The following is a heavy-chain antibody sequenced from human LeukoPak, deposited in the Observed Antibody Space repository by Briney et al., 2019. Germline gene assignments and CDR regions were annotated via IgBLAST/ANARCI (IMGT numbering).Heavy chain of an antibody. D-gene: IGHD6-6*01. CDR1: GFTFSGYY. V-gene: IGHV3-11*04. CDR3: ARDKGGNSSPTFDY. J-gene: IGHJ4*02. CDR2: INSAGSI. Sequence: GGPLRLSCAASGFTFSGYYMTWIRQAPGKGLEWISYINSAGSIYYADSVKGRFTISRDNAKNSLYLQMNSLRAEDTAVYYCARDKGGNSSPTFDYWGQGTLVTVSS.